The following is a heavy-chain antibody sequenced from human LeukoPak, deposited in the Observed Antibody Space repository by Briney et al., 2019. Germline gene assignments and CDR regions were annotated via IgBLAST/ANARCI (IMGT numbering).Heavy chain of an antibody. CDR3: ARAAAIYYYDSSGYGNDGWFDP. CDR1: GGTFSSYA. J-gene: IGHJ5*02. V-gene: IGHV1-69*04. CDR2: IIPIFGIA. D-gene: IGHD3-22*01. Sequence: SVKVSCKASGGTFSSYAISWVRQAPGQGLEWMGRIIPIFGIANYAQKFQGRVTITADKSTGTAYMELSSLRSEDTAVYYSARAAAIYYYDSSGYGNDGWFDPWGQGTLVTVSS.